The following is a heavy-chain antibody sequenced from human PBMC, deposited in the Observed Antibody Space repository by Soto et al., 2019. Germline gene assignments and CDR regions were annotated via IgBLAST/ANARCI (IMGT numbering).Heavy chain of an antibody. Sequence: QVQLVQSGAEVKKPVASVKVSCKASGYTFTDYYMHWVRQSTGQGLEWMGWIHPNNGAKKFPQKLQGRVIMTSETSITTTHMELSGLTSDDTAVDYCARAGLTTLELAIIYWGQGTKVTVSS. CDR1: GYTFTDYY. J-gene: IGHJ4*02. CDR3: ARAGLTTLELAIIY. CDR2: IHPNNGAK. V-gene: IGHV1-2*02. D-gene: IGHD1-1*01.